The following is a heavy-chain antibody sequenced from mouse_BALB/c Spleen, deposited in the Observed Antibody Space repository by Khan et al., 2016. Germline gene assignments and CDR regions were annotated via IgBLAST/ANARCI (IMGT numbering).Heavy chain of an antibody. Sequence: EVKLLESGGGLVQPGGSLKLSCAASGFAFSSYWMSWVRQAPGKGLEWIGEINPDSSTINYTPSLKDKFIISRDNAKNTLYLQVSKVRSEDTALYDGARAGSYGYLAYWGQGTLVSVAA. D-gene: IGHD1-1*01. V-gene: IGHV4-1*02. CDR3: ARAGSYGYLAY. CDR1: GFAFSSYW. CDR2: INPDSSTI. J-gene: IGHJ3*01.